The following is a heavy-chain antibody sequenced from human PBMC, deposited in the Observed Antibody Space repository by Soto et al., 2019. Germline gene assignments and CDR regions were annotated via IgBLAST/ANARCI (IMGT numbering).Heavy chain of an antibody. CDR3: AKDLKPPFIAARHVLDWNYYGMDV. D-gene: IGHD6-6*01. Sequence: GSLSLSCAASGFTFDDYAMNWVRQAPGKGLEWVSLISWVGSSTYYADSVKGRFTISRDNSKNSLYPQMNSLRAEDTALYYCAKDLKPPFIAARHVLDWNYYGMDVCGQRTTVTVSS. CDR2: ISWVGSST. CDR1: GFTFDDYA. J-gene: IGHJ6*02. V-gene: IGHV3-43D*04.